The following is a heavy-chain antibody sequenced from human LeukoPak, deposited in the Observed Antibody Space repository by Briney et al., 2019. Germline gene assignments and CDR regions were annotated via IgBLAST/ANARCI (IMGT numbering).Heavy chain of an antibody. CDR2: ITGSSAST. Sequence: SGGSLRLSCTASGFSFSTYALSWVRQAPGKGLEWVSSITGSSASTYYADSVKGRFTISRDNSKNTLYLQMNSLRAEDTAVYFCAKLDYYDTYWGQGTLVTVSS. CDR3: AKLDYYDTY. D-gene: IGHD3-22*01. J-gene: IGHJ4*02. V-gene: IGHV3-23*01. CDR1: GFSFSTYA.